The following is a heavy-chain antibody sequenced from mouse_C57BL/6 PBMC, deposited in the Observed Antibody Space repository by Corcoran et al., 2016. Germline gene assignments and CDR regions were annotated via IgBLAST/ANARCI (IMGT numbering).Heavy chain of an antibody. D-gene: IGHD2-2*01. J-gene: IGHJ3*01. V-gene: IGHV1-76*01. CDR3: ATGGKNLVYGYDGGFAY. Sequence: QVQLKQSGAELVKPGASVKLSCKASGYTFTDYYINWVKQRPGQGLEWIARIYPGSGNTYYNDKFKGKATLTAEKSSSTAYMQLSSLTSEDSAVYCCATGGKNLVYGYDGGFAYWGQGTLVTVSA. CDR2: IYPGSGNT. CDR1: GYTFTDYY.